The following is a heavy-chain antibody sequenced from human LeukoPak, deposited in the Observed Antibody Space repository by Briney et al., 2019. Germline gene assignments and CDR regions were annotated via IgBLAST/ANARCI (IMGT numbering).Heavy chain of an antibody. CDR1: GFTFRSYW. D-gene: IGHD6-19*01. CDR3: ARRSNTQWHVDL. J-gene: IGHJ4*02. V-gene: IGHV3-74*01. Sequence: GGSLRLSCEASGFTFRSYWMHWVRQAPGKGLEWVSRIDSDGSSTTYADSVKGRFTISRDNAKNTLYLQMNSLRAEDTAVYYCARRSNTQWHVDLGGQGTLVTVSS. CDR2: IDSDGSST.